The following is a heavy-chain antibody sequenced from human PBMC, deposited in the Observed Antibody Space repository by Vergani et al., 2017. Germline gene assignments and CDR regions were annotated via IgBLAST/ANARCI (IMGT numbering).Heavy chain of an antibody. V-gene: IGHV3-7*01. CDR3: ARDASDYDFWSGYYQHYYYYMDV. CDR1: GFTFSSYW. J-gene: IGHJ6*03. D-gene: IGHD3-3*01. CDR2: IKQDGSEN. Sequence: EVQLVESGGGLVQPGGSLRLSCAASGFTFSSYWMSWVRQAPGKGLEWVANIKQDGSENYYVDSVKGRFTISRDNAKNSLYLQMNSLRAEDTAVYYCARDASDYDFWSGYYQHYYYYMDVWGKGTTVTVSS.